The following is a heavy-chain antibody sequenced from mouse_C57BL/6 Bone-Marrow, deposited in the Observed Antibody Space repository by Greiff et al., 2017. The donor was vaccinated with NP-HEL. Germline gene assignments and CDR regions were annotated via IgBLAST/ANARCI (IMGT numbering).Heavy chain of an antibody. CDR2: FYPGSGSI. CDR3: ARHGHYFGSSYAYFDV. CDR1: GYTFTEYT. Sequence: QVQLQQSGAELVKPGASVKLSCKASGYTFTEYTIHWVKQRSGQGLEWIGWFYPGSGSIKYNEKFKGKATLTADKSSSTVYMDLSRLTSEDSAVYFCARHGHYFGSSYAYFDVWGTGTTATVSS. J-gene: IGHJ1*03. D-gene: IGHD1-1*01. V-gene: IGHV1-62-2*01.